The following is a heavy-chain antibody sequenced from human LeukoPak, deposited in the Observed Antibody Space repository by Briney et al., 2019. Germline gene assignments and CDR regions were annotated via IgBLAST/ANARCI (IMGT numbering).Heavy chain of an antibody. CDR3: AGDGYNSRRFFDY. CDR1: GYTFTGYD. J-gene: IGHJ4*02. CDR2: ITPNSGGT. Sequence: ASVKVSCKASGYTFTGYDMHWVRQAPGQGLEWMGWITPNSGGTNYAQKFQGRVTMTSDTSINTAYMELSRLISDDTAVYYCAGDGYNSRRFFDYWGQGTLVTVSS. V-gene: IGHV1-2*02. D-gene: IGHD5-24*01.